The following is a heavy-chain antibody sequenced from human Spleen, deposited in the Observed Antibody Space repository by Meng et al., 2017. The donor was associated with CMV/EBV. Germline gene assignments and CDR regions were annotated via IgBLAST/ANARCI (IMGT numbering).Heavy chain of an antibody. CDR2: ISYDGSNK. CDR3: AKERDIDY. V-gene: IGHV3-30-3*01. Sequence: GESLKISCSASGFTFKNYAMHWVRQAPGKGLEWVAVISYDGSNKYYTDSVKGRFTISRDNSKNTLYLQMNSLITEDTAVYYCAKERDIDYWGQGTLVTVSS. CDR1: GFTFKNYA. J-gene: IGHJ4*02.